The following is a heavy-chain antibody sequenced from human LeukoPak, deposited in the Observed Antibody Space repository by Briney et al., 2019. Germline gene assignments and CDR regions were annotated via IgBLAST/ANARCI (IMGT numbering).Heavy chain of an antibody. CDR2: YYDSESS. V-gene: IGHV4-39*07. Sequence: SETLSLTCTVSGGSIGSSSYSWGWIRQPPGKGLEWIGNYYDSESSAYNPSLKSRVTISVDTSKNQFSLKMTSVTAADTAAYYCARDPDFYGSGSYPASAFDVWGQGTMVTVSS. CDR3: ARDPDFYGSGSYPASAFDV. J-gene: IGHJ3*01. CDR1: GGSIGSSSYS. D-gene: IGHD3-10*01.